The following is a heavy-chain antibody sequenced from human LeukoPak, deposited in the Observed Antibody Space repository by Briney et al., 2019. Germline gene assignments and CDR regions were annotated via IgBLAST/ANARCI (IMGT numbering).Heavy chain of an antibody. V-gene: IGHV3-30-3*01. CDR3: AKDKGNRGPIMHGMDV. J-gene: IGHJ6*02. D-gene: IGHD3-10*01. CDR2: MSHDGTNE. CDR1: GFNFSNHF. Sequence: GGSLRLSCVASGFNFSNHFMHWVRQAPGKGLEWVAVMSHDGTNEKYADSVKGRFTISRDNSKKTVYLQMKSLRSEDTATYCCAKDKGNRGPIMHGMDVWGQGTTVTVTS.